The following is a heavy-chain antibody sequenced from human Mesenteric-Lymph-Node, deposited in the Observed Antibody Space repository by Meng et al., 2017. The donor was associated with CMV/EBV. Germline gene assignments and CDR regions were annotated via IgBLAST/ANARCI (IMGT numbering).Heavy chain of an antibody. V-gene: IGHV3-74*01. D-gene: IGHD3-10*01. CDR2: INSDGSTI. Sequence: GESLKISCAASGFTLSNYWMYWVRQAPGKGLVWVSHINSDGSTINYVDSVKGRFTISRDNAKNTLYLQMNSLRVEDTAVYYCARAAPGDYWGQGTLVTVSS. CDR3: ARAAPGDY. J-gene: IGHJ4*02. CDR1: GFTLSNYW.